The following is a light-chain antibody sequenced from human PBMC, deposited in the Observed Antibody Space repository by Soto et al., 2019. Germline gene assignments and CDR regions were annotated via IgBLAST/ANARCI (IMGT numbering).Light chain of an antibody. V-gene: IGLV2-14*01. CDR2: EVS. J-gene: IGLJ2*01. CDR3: STYINSITFVI. Sequence: QSVLTQPASVSGSPGQSITISCTRTSSDVGAYNYISWYQQHPGKAPKLMIYEVSNRPSGVSTRFSGSKSGNTASLTISGLQAEDEGDYYCSTYINSITFVIFGGGTQLTVL. CDR1: SSDVGAYNY.